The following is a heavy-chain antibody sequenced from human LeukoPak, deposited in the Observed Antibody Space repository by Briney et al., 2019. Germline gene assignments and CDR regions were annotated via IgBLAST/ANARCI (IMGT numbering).Heavy chain of an antibody. CDR2: IKQDGTEK. V-gene: IGHV3-7*01. Sequence: GGSLRLSCAASGFTFSSYWMSWVRQAPGKGLEWVANIKQDGTEKYYVDSVRGRFTVSRDNAKNSLYLQMNSLRAEDTAVSYCATPSGYSSGWYPFDHWGQGTLVTVSS. J-gene: IGHJ4*02. CDR1: GFTFSSYW. D-gene: IGHD6-19*01. CDR3: ATPSGYSSGWYPFDH.